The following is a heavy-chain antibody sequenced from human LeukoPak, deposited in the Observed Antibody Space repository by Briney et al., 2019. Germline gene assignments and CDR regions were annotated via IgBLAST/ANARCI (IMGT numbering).Heavy chain of an antibody. J-gene: IGHJ4*02. CDR3: ARQILGRWLYDY. Sequence: SETLSLTCTVSGGSISSYYWSWIRQPPGKGLEWIGYIYYSGSTNYNPSLKSRVTISVDTSKNQFSLKLSSVTAADTAVYYCARQILGRWLYDYWGQGTLVTVSS. D-gene: IGHD3-16*01. CDR1: GGSISSYY. V-gene: IGHV4-59*08. CDR2: IYYSGST.